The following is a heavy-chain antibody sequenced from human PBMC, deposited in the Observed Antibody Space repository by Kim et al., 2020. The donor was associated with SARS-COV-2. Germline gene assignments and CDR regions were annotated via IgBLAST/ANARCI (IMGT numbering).Heavy chain of an antibody. V-gene: IGHV1-46*01. CDR1: GYTFTRYD. CDR3: ARWGRTTKRVVWGWGPKESTTYYLDY. Sequence: ASVKVSCKASGYTFTRYDIHWVRQAPGQGLEWMGVISPSGDNTRYGEKFQGRVTMTWDTSTSTLYMELSSLRSEDTAVYYCARWGRTTKRVVWGWGPKESTTYYLDYWGQGTLVTVSS. J-gene: IGHJ4*02. CDR2: ISPSGDNT. D-gene: IGHD3-3*01.